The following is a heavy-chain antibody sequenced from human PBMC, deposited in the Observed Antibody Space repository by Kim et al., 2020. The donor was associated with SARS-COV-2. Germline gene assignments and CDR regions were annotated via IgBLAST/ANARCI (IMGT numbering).Heavy chain of an antibody. CDR2: IRSTSSTI. CDR1: GFTFSTYS. D-gene: IGHD3-9*01. J-gene: IGHJ4*02. CDR3: TRGYDTDYFDY. V-gene: IGHV3-48*04. Sequence: GGSLRLSCVASGFTFSTYSMNWVRQAPGKGLEWVSYIRSTSSTIYYADSVKGRFTISRDNAKNSLYLQMNSLRAEDTAVYYCTRGYDTDYFDYWGQGTLVTVSS.